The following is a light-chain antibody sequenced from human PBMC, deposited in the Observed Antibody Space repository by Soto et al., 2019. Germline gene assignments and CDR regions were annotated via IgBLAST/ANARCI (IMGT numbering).Light chain of an antibody. V-gene: IGLV2-14*01. CDR1: SSDVGAYTS. CDR2: EVS. CDR3: TSYTSDNRSYV. J-gene: IGLJ1*01. Sequence: QSVLTQPPSASGSPGQSVTISCTGTSSDVGAYTSVSWYQQHPGKAPKLMIYEVSNRPSGVSNRFSGSKSANTASLTISGLQAEDEAHYYCTSYTSDNRSYVFGTGTKVTVL.